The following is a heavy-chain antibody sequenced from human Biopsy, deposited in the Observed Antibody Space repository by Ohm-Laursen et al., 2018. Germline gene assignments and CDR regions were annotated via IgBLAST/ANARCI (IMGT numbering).Heavy chain of an antibody. V-gene: IGHV1-69*13. CDR3: ASSDGRSGFDY. J-gene: IGHJ4*02. D-gene: IGHD3-10*01. Sequence: ASVKVSCKTSGYNFISYSINWVRQAPGQGLEWMGGIIPLFGAPNYAQKFQGRLTITADESKSTTYMELSSLRSEDTGVYYCASSDGRSGFDYWGQGTLVTVSS. CDR2: IIPLFGAP. CDR1: GYNFISYS.